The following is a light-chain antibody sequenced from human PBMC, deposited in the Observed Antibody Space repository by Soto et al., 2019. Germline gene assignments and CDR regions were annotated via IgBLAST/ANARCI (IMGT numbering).Light chain of an antibody. V-gene: IGLV2-14*01. J-gene: IGLJ1*01. CDR2: DVS. CDR3: SSYTSSSLYV. CDR1: SSDVGGYNY. Sequence: QSALTQPSSVSGSPGQASTISRTGTSSDVGGYNYVSWYQQHPGKAPKLMIYDVSNRPSGVSNRFSGSKSGNTASLTISGLQAEDEADYYCSSYTSSSLYVFGTGTKVTVL.